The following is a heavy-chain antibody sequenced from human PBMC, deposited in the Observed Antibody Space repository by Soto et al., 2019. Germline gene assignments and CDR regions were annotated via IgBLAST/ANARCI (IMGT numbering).Heavy chain of an antibody. Sequence: SETLSLTCTVSGGSISSYYWSWIRQPPGKGLEWIGYIYYSGSTNYNPSLKSRVTISVDTSKNQFSLKLSSVTAADTAVYYCATDSRSGWYCLDPCGQGTLVPVYS. J-gene: IGHJ5*02. CDR2: IYYSGST. CDR3: ATDSRSGWYCLDP. CDR1: GGSISSYY. V-gene: IGHV4-59*01. D-gene: IGHD6-19*01.